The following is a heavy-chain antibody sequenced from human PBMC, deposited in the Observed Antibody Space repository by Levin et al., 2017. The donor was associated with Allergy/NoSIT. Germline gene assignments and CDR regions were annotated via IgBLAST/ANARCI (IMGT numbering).Heavy chain of an antibody. J-gene: IGHJ4*02. CDR3: ARDRSGSYDFWSGPDY. CDR1: GFTFSSYW. V-gene: IGHV3-7*01. CDR2: IKQDGTEK. D-gene: IGHD3-3*01. Sequence: GGSLRLSCAASGFTFSSYWMNWVRQAPGKGLEWVANIKQDGTEKYYVDSVKGRFTISRDNAKNSLYLQMNSLKAEDTAMYYCARDRSGSYDFWSGPDYWGQGTLVTVSS.